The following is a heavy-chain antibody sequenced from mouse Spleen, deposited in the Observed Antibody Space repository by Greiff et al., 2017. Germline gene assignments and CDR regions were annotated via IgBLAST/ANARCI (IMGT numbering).Heavy chain of an antibody. CDR1: GFTFSSYA. CDR2: ISSGGGNT. CDR3: ARLTGTYFDY. V-gene: IGHV5-9*01. J-gene: IGHJ2*01. D-gene: IGHD4-1*01. Sequence: EVMLVESGGGLVKRGGSLKLSCAASGFTFSSYAMSWVRQTPEKRLEWVATISSGGGNTYYPDSVKGRFTISRDNAKNTLYLQMSSLKSEDTAMYYCARLTGTYFDYWGQGTTLTVSS.